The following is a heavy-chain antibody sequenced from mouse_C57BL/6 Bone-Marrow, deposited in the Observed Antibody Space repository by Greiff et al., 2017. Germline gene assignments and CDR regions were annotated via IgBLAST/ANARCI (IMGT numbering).Heavy chain of an antibody. D-gene: IGHD1-1*01. V-gene: IGHV14-4*01. Sequence: EVKLMESGAELVRPGASVKLSCTASGFNIKDDYMHWVKQRPEQGLEWIGWIDPENGDTEYASKFQGKATITAYTSSNTAYLQLSSLTSEDTAVYYCTTKAYSSSPCAYWGQGALVTVSA. CDR1: GFNIKDDY. CDR2: IDPENGDT. J-gene: IGHJ3*01. CDR3: TTKAYSSSPCAY.